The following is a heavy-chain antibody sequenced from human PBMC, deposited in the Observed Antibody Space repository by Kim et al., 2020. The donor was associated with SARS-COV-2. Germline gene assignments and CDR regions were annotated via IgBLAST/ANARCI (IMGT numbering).Heavy chain of an antibody. D-gene: IGHD6-13*01. CDR3: ARWGIAAAGPGEGMDV. CDR2: INPSGGST. Sequence: ASVKVSCKASGYTFTSYYMHWVRQAPGQGLEWMGIINPSGGSTSYAQKFQGRVTMTRDTSTSTVYMELSSLRSEDTAVYYCARWGIAAAGPGEGMDVWGQGTTVTVSS. CDR1: GYTFTSYY. J-gene: IGHJ6*02. V-gene: IGHV1-46*01.